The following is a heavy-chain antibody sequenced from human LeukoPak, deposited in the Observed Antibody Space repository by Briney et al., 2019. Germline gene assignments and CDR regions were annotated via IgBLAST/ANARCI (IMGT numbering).Heavy chain of an antibody. Sequence: SETLSLTCAVSGGSLSSSNWWSWVRQPPGKGLEWIGEIYHSGGTNYNPSLKSRVTISVDKSKNQFSLKLSSVTAADTAVYYCARDIGTTWTPLDYWGQGTLVTVSS. CDR3: ARDIGTTWTPLDY. D-gene: IGHD1-1*01. CDR2: IYHSGGT. V-gene: IGHV4-4*02. J-gene: IGHJ4*02. CDR1: GGSLSSSNW.